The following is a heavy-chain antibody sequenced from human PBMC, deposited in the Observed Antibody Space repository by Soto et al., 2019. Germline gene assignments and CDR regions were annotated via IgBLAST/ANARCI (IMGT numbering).Heavy chain of an antibody. CDR1: GFTFSSYA. V-gene: IGHV3-30-3*01. J-gene: IGHJ4*02. D-gene: IGHD3-22*01. Sequence: GGSLRLSCAASGFTFSSYAMHWVRQAPGKGLEWVAVISYDGSNKYYADSVKGRFTISRDNSKNTLYLQMNSLRAEDTAVYYCARAGASYYYDSSGTYYWGQGTLITVSS. CDR3: ARAGASYYYDSSGTYY. CDR2: ISYDGSNK.